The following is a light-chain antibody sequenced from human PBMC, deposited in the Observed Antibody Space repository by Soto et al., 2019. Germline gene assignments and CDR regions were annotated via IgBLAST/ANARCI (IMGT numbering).Light chain of an antibody. Sequence: QAVVTQPPSVSGAPVQRVTISCTGSSSNIGAGYDVHWYQQLPGTAPKLLIYGNSNRPSGVPDRFSGSKSGTSASLAITGLQAEDEADYYCQSYDSSLSGPFYVFGTGTKLTVL. CDR2: GNS. CDR3: QSYDSSLSGPFYV. V-gene: IGLV1-40*01. CDR1: SSNIGAGYD. J-gene: IGLJ1*01.